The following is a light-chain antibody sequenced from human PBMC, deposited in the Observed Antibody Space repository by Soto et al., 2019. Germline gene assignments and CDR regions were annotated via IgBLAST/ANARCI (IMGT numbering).Light chain of an antibody. Sequence: DIVMTQSPDSLTVSLGERATINCKASQPVLRSSNNKNHLAWYQQKPTQSPKMLISWASTRESGVPGRFSGSGSGTEFTLTISSLQAEDAAVYYCQQYYDVPVTFGQGTRLEIK. CDR1: QPVLRSSNNKNH. J-gene: IGKJ5*01. CDR3: QQYYDVPVT. V-gene: IGKV4-1*01. CDR2: WAS.